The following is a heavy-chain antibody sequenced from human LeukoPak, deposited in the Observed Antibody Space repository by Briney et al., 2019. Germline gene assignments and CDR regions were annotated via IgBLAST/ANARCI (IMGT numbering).Heavy chain of an antibody. Sequence: GGSLRLSCAASGFTFSSYAMHWVRQAPGKGLEWVAVISYDGSNKYYADSVKGRFTISRDNSKNTLYLQMNSLRAEDTAVYYCARGSIAALTLWGQGTLVTVSS. J-gene: IGHJ4*02. CDR3: ARGSIAALTL. V-gene: IGHV3-30*04. CDR2: ISYDGSNK. CDR1: GFTFSSYA. D-gene: IGHD6-6*01.